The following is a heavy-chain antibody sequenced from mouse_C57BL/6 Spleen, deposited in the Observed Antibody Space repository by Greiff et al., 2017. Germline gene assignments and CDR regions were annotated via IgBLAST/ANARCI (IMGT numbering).Heavy chain of an antibody. CDR1: GYSITSGYY. CDR3: ARGGDGYFY. J-gene: IGHJ2*01. V-gene: IGHV3-6*01. Sequence: DVQLQESGPGLVKPSQSLSLTCSVTGYSITSGYYWNWIRQFPGNKLEWMGYISYDGSNNYNPSLKNRISITRDTSKNQFFLKLNSVTTEDTATYYCARGGDGYFYWGQGTTLTVSS. CDR2: ISYDGSN. D-gene: IGHD2-3*01.